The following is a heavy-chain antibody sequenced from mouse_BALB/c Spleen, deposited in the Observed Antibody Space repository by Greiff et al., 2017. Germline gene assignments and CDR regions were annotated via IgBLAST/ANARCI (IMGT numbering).Heavy chain of an antibody. CDR2: ILPGSGST. J-gene: IGHJ4*01. CDR1: GYTFSSYW. Sequence: QVQLQQSGAELMKPGASVKISCKATGYTFSSYWIEWVKQRPGHGLEWIGEILPGSGSTNYNEKFKGKATFTADTSSNTAYMQLSSLTSEDSAVYYCTRRKYYGSSPWAMDCWGQGTSVTDSS. CDR3: TRRKYYGSSPWAMDC. D-gene: IGHD1-1*01. V-gene: IGHV1-9*01.